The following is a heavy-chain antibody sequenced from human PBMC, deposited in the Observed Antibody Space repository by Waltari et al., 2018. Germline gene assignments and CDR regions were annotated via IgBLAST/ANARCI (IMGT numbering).Heavy chain of an antibody. D-gene: IGHD3-10*01. CDR1: GYSISSGYY. J-gene: IGHJ3*02. V-gene: IGHV4-38-2*02. Sequence: QVQLQESGPGLVKPSETLSLTCAVSGYSISSGYYWGWIRQPPGKGLEWIGSIYHSGSTYYNPSLKSRVTISEDTSKNQCSLKLSSVTAADTAVYYCAREVLLWFGELPGAFDIWGQGTMVTVSS. CDR3: AREVLLWFGELPGAFDI. CDR2: IYHSGST.